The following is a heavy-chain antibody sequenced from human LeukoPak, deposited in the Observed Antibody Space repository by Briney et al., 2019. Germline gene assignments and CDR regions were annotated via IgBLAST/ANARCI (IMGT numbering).Heavy chain of an antibody. Sequence: PGGSLRLSCEASGFTFTTAWMSWVRQVPGKGLEWVGRIKSKMDGGTTDYAAPVEGRFTFSRDDSRNTMYLQMNSLKTEDTAIYYCTSQRPHSGGFFYPFFHWRQGALVVVSP. V-gene: IGHV3-15*01. CDR2: IKSKMDGGTT. CDR3: TSQRPHSGGFFYPFFH. J-gene: IGHJ4*02. CDR1: GFTFTTAW. D-gene: IGHD2-15*01.